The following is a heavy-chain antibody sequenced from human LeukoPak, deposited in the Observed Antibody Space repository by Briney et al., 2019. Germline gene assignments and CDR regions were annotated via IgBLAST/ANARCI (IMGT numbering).Heavy chain of an antibody. CDR3: ASTVCSRTSCGLRRPFDY. J-gene: IGHJ4*02. CDR2: IFHSGST. CDR1: GGSLSLGGYS. V-gene: IGHV4-30-2*01. D-gene: IGHD2-2*01. Sequence: SETLSLTCVVSGGSLSLGGYSWSWIRQPPGKGLECIGYIFHSGSTQYNPLLKSRVTIPVNRSKHQFPLKLKSVTAADTAVYYCASTVCSRTSCGLRRPFDYWGQGTLVSV.